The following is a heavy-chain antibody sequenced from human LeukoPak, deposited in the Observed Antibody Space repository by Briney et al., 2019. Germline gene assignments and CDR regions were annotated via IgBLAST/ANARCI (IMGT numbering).Heavy chain of an antibody. J-gene: IGHJ6*03. V-gene: IGHV5-51*01. Sequence: PGESLKISCKGSGYSFTSYWIGWVRQMPGKGLEWMGIIYPADSDTRYSPSFQGQVTTSADKSISTAYLQWSSLKASDTAMYYCARHRGQLGYCTNGVCYHYYMDVWGKGTTVTVSS. D-gene: IGHD2-8*01. CDR1: GYSFTSYW. CDR3: ARHRGQLGYCTNGVCYHYYMDV. CDR2: IYPADSDT.